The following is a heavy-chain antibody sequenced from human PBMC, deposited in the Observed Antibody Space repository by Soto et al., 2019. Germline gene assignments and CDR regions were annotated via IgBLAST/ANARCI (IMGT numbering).Heavy chain of an antibody. Sequence: QLQLQESGPGLVKPSETLSLTCTVFGGSISSSGYYWGWIRQPPGKGLEWIGTIYYSGSTYYNPSLKSRVTISVDTSKNQFSLKLSSVTAADTAVYYCATSNWFDPWGQGTLVTVSS. CDR2: IYYSGST. CDR3: ATSNWFDP. V-gene: IGHV4-39*01. J-gene: IGHJ5*02. CDR1: GGSISSSGYY.